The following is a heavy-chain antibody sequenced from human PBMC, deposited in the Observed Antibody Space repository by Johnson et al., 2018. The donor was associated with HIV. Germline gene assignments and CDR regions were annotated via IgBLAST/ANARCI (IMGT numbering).Heavy chain of an antibody. CDR2: IFPGGDT. Sequence: VQLVESGGGLVQPGGSLRLACVASGFIVGTKYMSWVRQAPGKGLEWVSVIFPGGDTSYAASVRGRFTISRENGKDSLYLQMNRLRAGDTAVYYCARGEDSSSWSVGAFDIWGQGTMVTVSS. CDR3: ARGEDSSSWSVGAFDI. D-gene: IGHD6-13*01. CDR1: GFIVGTKY. V-gene: IGHV3-66*01. J-gene: IGHJ3*02.